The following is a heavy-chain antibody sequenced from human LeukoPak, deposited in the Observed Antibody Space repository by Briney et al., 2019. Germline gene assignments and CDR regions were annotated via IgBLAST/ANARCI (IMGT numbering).Heavy chain of an antibody. V-gene: IGHV3-11*01. D-gene: IGHD2-15*01. CDR2: ISRSGRTK. CDR3: ARVLRYCSGGNCYSGGLGYMDV. J-gene: IGHJ6*03. CDR1: GFTFSDYN. Sequence: PGGSLRLSCAASGFTFSDYNMRWIRQAPGKGLEWVSSISRSGRTKYYADSVKGRFTISRDNAKNSLFLQMNSLRAGDTAVYYCARVLRYCSGGNCYSGGLGYMDVWGKGTTVTISS.